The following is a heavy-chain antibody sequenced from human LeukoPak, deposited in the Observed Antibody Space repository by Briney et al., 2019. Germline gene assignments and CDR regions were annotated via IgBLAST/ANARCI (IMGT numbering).Heavy chain of an antibody. CDR1: GYTFTSYG. CDR3: AREAYDSWSGNWFDP. V-gene: IGHV1-18*01. Sequence: ASVKVSCKASGYTFTSYGISWVRQAPGQGLEWMGWISAYNGNTNYAQKLQGRVTMTTDTSTSTAYMELRSLRSDDTAVYYCAREAYDSWSGNWFDPWGQGTLVTVSS. J-gene: IGHJ5*02. D-gene: IGHD3-3*01. CDR2: ISAYNGNT.